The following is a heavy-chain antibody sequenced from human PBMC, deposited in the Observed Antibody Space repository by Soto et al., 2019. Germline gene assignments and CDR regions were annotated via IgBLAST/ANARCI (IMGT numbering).Heavy chain of an antibody. CDR3: ARVRWEIIAWPEESFGT. CDR1: GYTFSAYY. J-gene: IGHJ5*02. V-gene: IGHV1-2*02. Sequence: ASVKVSCKASGYTFSAYYMHWVRQAPGQGLEWMGWIDPNSGGTNYAQKFQGRVTMTRDTSISTAYMELSRLRSDDTAVYYCARVRWEIIAWPEESFGTRGQGTLVTVSS. D-gene: IGHD1-26*01. CDR2: IDPNSGGT.